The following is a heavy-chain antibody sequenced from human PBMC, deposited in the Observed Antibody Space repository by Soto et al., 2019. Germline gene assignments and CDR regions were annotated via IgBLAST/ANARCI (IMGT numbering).Heavy chain of an antibody. D-gene: IGHD2-21*01. Sequence: GGSLRLSCAASGFTFSSYAMHWVRQAPGKGLEWVAVISYDGSNKYYADSVKGRFTISRDNSKNTLYLQMKSLRAEDTAVYYCARGDRRGAAMHLYYCYFGMDVWGHGTTVTVSS. V-gene: IGHV3-30-3*01. CDR1: GFTFSSYA. CDR3: ARGDRRGAAMHLYYCYFGMDV. CDR2: ISYDGSNK. J-gene: IGHJ6*02.